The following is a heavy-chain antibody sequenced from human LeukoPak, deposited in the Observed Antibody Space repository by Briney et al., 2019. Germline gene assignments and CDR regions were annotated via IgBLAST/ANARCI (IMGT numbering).Heavy chain of an antibody. V-gene: IGHV3-21*01. CDR3: TRGAGTGWRFDS. CDR2: ISSSSSYI. Sequence: GGSLRLSCAASGFTFTSYGMTWVRQAPGKGLEWVSSISSSSSYIHYSDSVKGRFTISRDNAKNSPYLQMNSLKADDTAVYYCTRGAGTGWRFDSWGQGTLVTVSS. CDR1: GFTFTSYG. J-gene: IGHJ4*02. D-gene: IGHD6-19*01.